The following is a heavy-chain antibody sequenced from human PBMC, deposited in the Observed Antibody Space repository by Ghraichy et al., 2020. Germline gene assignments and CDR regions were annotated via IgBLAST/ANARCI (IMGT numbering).Heavy chain of an antibody. CDR3: ARDLGLQDNDY. Sequence: ASVKVSCKASGYAFTGYYMHWVRQAPGQGLEWMGWINPYSGGTNYAQKFQGRVTMTSDTSISTAYMDLSRLRSDDTAVYYCARDLGLQDNDYWGQGTLVTVSS. CDR1: GYAFTGYY. D-gene: IGHD4-11*01. CDR2: INPYSGGT. V-gene: IGHV1-2*02. J-gene: IGHJ4*02.